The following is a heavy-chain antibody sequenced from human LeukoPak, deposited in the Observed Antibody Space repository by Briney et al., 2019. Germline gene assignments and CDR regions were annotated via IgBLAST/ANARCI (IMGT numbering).Heavy chain of an antibody. J-gene: IGHJ6*02. Sequence: ASVKVSCNVSGYTLSELSMHWVRQAPGKGLEWMGGYDPQDGETIYAQKFQGRVTMTEDTSTDTAYMQLDSLGLEDTAIYYCAREGGGGGGMDVWGQGTAVTVFS. CDR3: AREGGGGGGMDV. D-gene: IGHD1-26*01. CDR1: GYTLSELS. V-gene: IGHV1-24*01. CDR2: YDPQDGET.